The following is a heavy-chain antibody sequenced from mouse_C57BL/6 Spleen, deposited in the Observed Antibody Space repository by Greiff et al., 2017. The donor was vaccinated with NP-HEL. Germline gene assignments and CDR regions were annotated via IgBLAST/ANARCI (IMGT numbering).Heavy chain of an antibody. CDR3: ASAAA. J-gene: IGHJ1*03. Sequence: VQLQQPGAELVKPGASVKLSCTASGFNIKNTYMHWVKQRPEQGLEWIGRIDPADGKTKYAPKFQGKATRTADKSSNTAYLQLSGLTSLDTAIYYCASAAAWGTGTTVTVSS. CDR2: IDPADGKT. CDR1: GFNIKNTY. V-gene: IGHV14-3*01.